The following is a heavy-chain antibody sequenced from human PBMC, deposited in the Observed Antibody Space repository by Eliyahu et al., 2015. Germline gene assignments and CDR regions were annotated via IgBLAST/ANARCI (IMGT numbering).Heavy chain of an antibody. J-gene: IGHJ6*02. D-gene: IGHD3-10*01. Sequence: DINWVRQAAGQGLEWMGWINPYSGSTGYAPKFEGRLTMSRDTSIETAFLDLSGLTSEDTATYYCATLPSLRPGEEYSYFYGMDAWGQGTTVIVSS. V-gene: IGHV1-8*01. CDR1: D. CDR3: ATLPSLRPGEEYSYFYGMDA. CDR2: INPYSGST.